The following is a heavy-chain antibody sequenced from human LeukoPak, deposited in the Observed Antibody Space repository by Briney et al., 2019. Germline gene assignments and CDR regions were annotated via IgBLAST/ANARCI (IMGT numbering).Heavy chain of an antibody. CDR3: AKTPPYYYDSSGYY. J-gene: IGHJ4*02. D-gene: IGHD3-22*01. Sequence: GGSLRLSCAASGFTFSSYAMSWVRQAPGKGLEWVSAISGSGGSTYYADPVKGRFTISRDNSKNTLYLQMNSLRAEDTAVYYCAKTPPYYYDSSGYYWGQGTLVTVSS. CDR2: ISGSGGST. V-gene: IGHV3-23*01. CDR1: GFTFSSYA.